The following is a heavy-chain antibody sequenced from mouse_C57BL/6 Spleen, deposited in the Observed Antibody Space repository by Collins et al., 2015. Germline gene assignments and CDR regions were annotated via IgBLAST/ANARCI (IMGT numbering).Heavy chain of an antibody. J-gene: IGHJ3*01. CDR2: IYPGTGST. Sequence: QVQLQQPGAEFVKSGASVKMSCKASGYTFTSNWITWVKQRPGQGLEWIGDIYPGTGSTNYNEKFKSKATLTVDTSSRTAYLQLSSLTSEDSAVYYCARYEYAFAYWGQGTLVTISA. V-gene: IGHV1-55*01. D-gene: IGHD2-4*01. CDR1: GYTFTSNW. CDR3: ARYEYAFAY.